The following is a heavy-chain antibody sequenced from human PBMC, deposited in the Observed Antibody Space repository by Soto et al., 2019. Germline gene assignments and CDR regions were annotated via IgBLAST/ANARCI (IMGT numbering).Heavy chain of an antibody. CDR2: IWYDGSNK. D-gene: IGHD3-22*01. Sequence: GSLRLSCAASGFTFSSYGMHWVRQAPGKGLEWVAVIWYDGSNKYYADSVKGRFTISRDNSKNTLYLQMNSLRAEDTAVYYCARDPLTQGYYDSSGTFDYWGQGTLVTVSS. CDR1: GFTFSSYG. CDR3: ARDPLTQGYYDSSGTFDY. V-gene: IGHV3-33*01. J-gene: IGHJ4*02.